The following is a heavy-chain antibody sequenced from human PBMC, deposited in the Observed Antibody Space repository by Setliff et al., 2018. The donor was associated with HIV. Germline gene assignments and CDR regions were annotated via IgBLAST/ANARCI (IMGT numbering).Heavy chain of an antibody. D-gene: IGHD3-16*01. CDR1: GFTFSSYW. CDR3: ARAYVSEWIQVWFDY. CDR2: IKGNGNEV. J-gene: IGHJ4*02. V-gene: IGHV3-7*03. Sequence: PGGSLRLSCVASGFTFSSYWMSWVRQTPGRGLEWVASIKGNGNEVYYLTSVKGRFTISRDNAKNSLYLQMNRLRVEDTAVYYCARAYVSEWIQVWFDYWGQGTLVTVSS.